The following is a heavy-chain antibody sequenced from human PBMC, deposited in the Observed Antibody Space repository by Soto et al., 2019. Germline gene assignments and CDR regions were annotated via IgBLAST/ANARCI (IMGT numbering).Heavy chain of an antibody. D-gene: IGHD3-16*02. J-gene: IGHJ4*02. V-gene: IGHV3-48*02. CDR2: ISSSSSTI. CDR1: GFTFSSYS. CDR3: ARVHYDYVWGSYRQYYFDY. Sequence: GGSLRLSCAASGFTFSSYSMNWVRQAPGKGLEWVSYISSSSSTIYYADSVKGRFTISSDNAKNSLYLQMNSLRDEDTAVYYCARVHYDYVWGSYRQYYFDYWGQGTLVTVSS.